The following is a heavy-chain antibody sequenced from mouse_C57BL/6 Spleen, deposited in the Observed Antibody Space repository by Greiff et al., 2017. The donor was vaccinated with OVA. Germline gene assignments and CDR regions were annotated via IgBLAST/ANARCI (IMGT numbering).Heavy chain of an antibody. CDR1: GYTFTDYY. Sequence: EVQLQQSGPVLVKPGASVKMSCKASGYTFTDYYMNWVKQSHGKSLEWIGVINPYNGGTSYNQKFKGNATLTVDKSSSTAYMELNSLTSEDSSVYYCAITGTYAMDYWGQGTSVTVSS. CDR2: INPYNGGT. V-gene: IGHV1-19*01. D-gene: IGHD4-1*01. J-gene: IGHJ4*01. CDR3: AITGTYAMDY.